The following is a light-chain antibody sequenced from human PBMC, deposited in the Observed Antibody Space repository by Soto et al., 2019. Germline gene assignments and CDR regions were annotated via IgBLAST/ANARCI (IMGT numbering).Light chain of an antibody. CDR2: NNN. CDR1: SSNIGSNT. V-gene: IGLV1-44*01. J-gene: IGLJ1*01. CDR3: AAWDDSLNGLV. Sequence: QSVLTQPPSASGTPGQRVTISCSGSSSNIGSNTVNWHQQLPGTAPKLLIYNNNQRPSWVPDRFSGSKSGTSASLAISGLQSEDEADYYCAAWDDSLNGLVFGTGTKVTVL.